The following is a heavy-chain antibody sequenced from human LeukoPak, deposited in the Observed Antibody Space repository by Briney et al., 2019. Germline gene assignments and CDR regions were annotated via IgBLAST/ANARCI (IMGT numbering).Heavy chain of an antibody. CDR2: ISYDGSNK. V-gene: IGHV3-30*04. D-gene: IGHD6-19*01. J-gene: IGHJ4*02. CDR1: GFTFSSYA. CDR3: ARDRLGLDY. Sequence: GRSLRLSCAASGFTFSSYAMHWVRQAPGKGLEWVAVISYDGSNKFSADSVKGRFTISRDNSKSTLFLQMNSLRAEDTAVYYCARDRLGLDYWGQGTLVTVSS.